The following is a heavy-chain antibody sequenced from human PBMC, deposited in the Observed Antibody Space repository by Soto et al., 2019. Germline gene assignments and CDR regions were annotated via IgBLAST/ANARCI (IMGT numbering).Heavy chain of an antibody. J-gene: IGHJ5*02. D-gene: IGHD6-19*01. CDR2: ISYDGSNK. CDR3: ARGAGSGWHHFGP. V-gene: IGHV3-30-3*01. Sequence: GGSLRLSCAASGFTFSSYAMHWVRQAPGKGLEWVAVISYDGSNKYYADSVKGRFTISRDNSKNTLYLQMNSLRAEDTAVYYCARGAGSGWHHFGPWGQGTLATVSS. CDR1: GFTFSSYA.